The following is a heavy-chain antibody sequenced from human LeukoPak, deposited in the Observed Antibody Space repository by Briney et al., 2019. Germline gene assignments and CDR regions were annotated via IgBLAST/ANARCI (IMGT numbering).Heavy chain of an antibody. V-gene: IGHV3-30-3*01. Sequence: GGSLRLSCAASGFTFSSYAMHWVRQAPGKGLEWVAVISYDGSNKYYADSVKGRFTISRDNSKNTLYLQMNRLRAEDTAGYYCARGRDSSSSVYFDYWGQGALVTVSS. CDR2: ISYDGSNK. CDR3: ARGRDSSSSVYFDY. CDR1: GFTFSSYA. D-gene: IGHD6-6*01. J-gene: IGHJ4*02.